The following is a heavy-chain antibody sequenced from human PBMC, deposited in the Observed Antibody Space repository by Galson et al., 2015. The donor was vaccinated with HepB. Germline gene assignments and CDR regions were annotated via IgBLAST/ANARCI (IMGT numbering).Heavy chain of an antibody. CDR1: GYSFTTYW. CDR3: ARLAGYCSGASCEWRRVFDY. Sequence: QSGAEVKKPGESLRISCKGSGYSFTTYWIGWVRQMPGKGLEWMGIMYPGDSETKYSPSFQGQVTISADKSISTAYLQWSSLKASDTAMYYCARLAGYCSGASCEWRRVFDYWGLGTLVTVSS. D-gene: IGHD2-15*01. CDR2: MYPGDSET. V-gene: IGHV5-51*01. J-gene: IGHJ4*02.